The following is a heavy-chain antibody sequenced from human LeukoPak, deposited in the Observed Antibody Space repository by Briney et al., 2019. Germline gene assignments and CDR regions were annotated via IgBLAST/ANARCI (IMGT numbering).Heavy chain of an antibody. D-gene: IGHD5-12*01. Sequence: GGSLRLSCAASGITFSSYWMNWVRQAPGKGLEWVANMKQDGSEKYYVDSVKGRFTITRDKANNSLYLQMNSLRDEATAVYYCARDLGHSGYDLYDYWGQGTLVTVSS. V-gene: IGHV3-7*01. CDR1: GITFSSYW. CDR2: MKQDGSEK. CDR3: ARDLGHSGYDLYDY. J-gene: IGHJ4*02.